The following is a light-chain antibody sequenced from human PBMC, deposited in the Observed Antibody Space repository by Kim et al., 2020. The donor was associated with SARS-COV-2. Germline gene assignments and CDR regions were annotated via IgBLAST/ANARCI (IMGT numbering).Light chain of an antibody. CDR3: QSYDNSLRGYV. V-gene: IGLV1-40*01. Sequence: QSVLTQPPSVSGAPGQRVTISCTGSSSNIGAGFDVHWYQHLPGTAPKLLIFDNTNRPSGVPDRFSGSKSGTSASLAITVLQAEDEADYYCQSYDNSLRGYVFGTGTNVTVL. CDR2: DNT. J-gene: IGLJ1*01. CDR1: SSNIGAGFD.